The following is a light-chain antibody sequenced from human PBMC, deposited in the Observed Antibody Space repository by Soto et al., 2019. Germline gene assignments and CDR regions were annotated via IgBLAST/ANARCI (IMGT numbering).Light chain of an antibody. CDR2: AAS. Sequence: DIQMTQSPSSLSASVGDRVTITCRASQRISSYLNWFQQKPGKAPNLLIYAASSLQSGVPSRFSGSGSGTDFTLTISSLQPEDFATYYCQQSYNTPWTFGQGTKVEIK. V-gene: IGKV1-39*01. CDR3: QQSYNTPWT. J-gene: IGKJ1*01. CDR1: QRISSY.